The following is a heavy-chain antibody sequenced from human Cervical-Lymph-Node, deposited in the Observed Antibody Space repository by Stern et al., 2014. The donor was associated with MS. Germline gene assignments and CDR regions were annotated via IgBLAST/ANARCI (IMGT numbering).Heavy chain of an antibody. CDR3: AISLYTFSYFGMDV. CDR1: GFAFSRHG. CDR2: IWFDGTNE. V-gene: IGHV3-33*03. Sequence: MQLVESGGGVIQPGRSLRLSCAASGFAFSRHGMHWVRQVPGKGLEWVAVIWFDGTNEKYEDSVKGRFTISRDNSKNSLYLQMNNLRVEDTAVYHCAISLYTFSYFGMDVWGLGTTVTVSS. J-gene: IGHJ6*02. D-gene: IGHD2-2*02.